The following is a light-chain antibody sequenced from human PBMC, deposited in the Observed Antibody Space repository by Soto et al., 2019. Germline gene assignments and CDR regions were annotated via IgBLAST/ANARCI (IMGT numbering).Light chain of an antibody. V-gene: IGKV3-15*01. J-gene: IGKJ5*01. CDR3: QQYNNWLIT. Sequence: EIVMRQSPATLSVSPGERATLSCRASQSVSSNLAWYQQKPGQAPRLLIYGASTRATGIPARFSGSGSGTEFTLTISSLQSEDFAVYYCQQYNNWLITFGQGTRLEI. CDR2: GAS. CDR1: QSVSSN.